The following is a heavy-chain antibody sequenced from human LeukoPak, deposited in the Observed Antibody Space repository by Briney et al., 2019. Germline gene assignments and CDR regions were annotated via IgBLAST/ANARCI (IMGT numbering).Heavy chain of an antibody. CDR3: ARGAIGAPVDY. V-gene: IGHV4-30-2*01. D-gene: IGHD5-12*01. CDR1: GGSISSGGYS. J-gene: IGHJ4*02. Sequence: SETLSLTCAVSGGSISSGGYSWSWIRQPPGKGLEWIGYIYHSGSTYYNPSPKSRVTISVDRSKNQFSLKLSSVTAADTAVYYCARGAIGAPVDYWGQGTLVTVSS. CDR2: IYHSGST.